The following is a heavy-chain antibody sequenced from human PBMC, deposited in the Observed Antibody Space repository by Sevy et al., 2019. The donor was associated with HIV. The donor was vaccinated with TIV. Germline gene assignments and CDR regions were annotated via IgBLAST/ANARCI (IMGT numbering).Heavy chain of an antibody. CDR3: AMVATIPPYYYYYGMDV. D-gene: IGHD5-12*01. J-gene: IGHJ6*02. V-gene: IGHV3-21*01. CDR2: ISSSSSYI. CDR1: GFTFSSYS. Sequence: GGSLRLSCAASGFTFSSYSMNWVRQAPGKGLEWVSSISSSSSYIYYADSVKGRFTISRDNAKNSLYLQMNSLRAEDTAVYYCAMVATIPPYYYYYGMDVWGQGTTVTVSS.